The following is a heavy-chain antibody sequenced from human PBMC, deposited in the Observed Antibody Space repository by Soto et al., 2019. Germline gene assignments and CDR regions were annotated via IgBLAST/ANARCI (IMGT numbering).Heavy chain of an antibody. Sequence: SVKVSCKASGGTFSSYAISWVRQAPGQGLEWMGGIIPIFGTANYAQKFQGRVTITADESTSTAYMELSSLRSEDTAVYYCARDPGGSYYFDYWGQGTLVTVSS. V-gene: IGHV1-69*13. CDR1: GGTFSSYA. CDR3: ARDPGGSYYFDY. CDR2: IIPIFGTA. J-gene: IGHJ4*02.